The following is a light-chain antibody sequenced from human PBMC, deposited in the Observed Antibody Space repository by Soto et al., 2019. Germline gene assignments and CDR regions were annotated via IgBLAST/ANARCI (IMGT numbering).Light chain of an antibody. CDR3: QKCKVAPFT. J-gene: IGKJ4*01. CDR2: AAS. Sequence: DIQMTQSPSSLSASVGDGVTITCQASQDIGDYLVWYQQKPGKVPKLLIYAASTLQSGVPSRFSGSGSGTDFTLSISSLQPEDVATYYCQKCKVAPFTFGGGTKVDIK. CDR1: QDIGDY. V-gene: IGKV1-27*01.